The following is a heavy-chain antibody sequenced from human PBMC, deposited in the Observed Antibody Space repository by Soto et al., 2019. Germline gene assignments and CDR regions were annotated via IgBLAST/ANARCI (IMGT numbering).Heavy chain of an antibody. D-gene: IGHD4-17*01. V-gene: IGHV4-30-2*01. CDR3: ARGMPTVTTSDN. J-gene: IGHJ4*02. CDR1: GGSISSGGYS. CDR2: IYHSGST. Sequence: QLQLQESGSGLVKPSQTLSLTCAVSGGSISSGGYSWSWIRQPPGKGLGWIGYIYHSGSTYSNPHLHSRRXXXLXMSQKPFSLKRGSVTASDTAVYCCARGMPTVTTSDNWGQGAMVTVSS.